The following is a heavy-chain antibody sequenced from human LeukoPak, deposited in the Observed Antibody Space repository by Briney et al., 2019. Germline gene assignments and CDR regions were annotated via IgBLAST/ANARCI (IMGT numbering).Heavy chain of an antibody. D-gene: IGHD3-22*01. Sequence: PGGSLRLSCAASGFTFSSYAMSWVRQAPGKGLEWVSTISGSGGSTYYADSVKGGFTISRDNSKNTLYLQMNSPRAEDTAVYYCAKDQGYYDSSGPYAFDIWGQGTMVTVSS. J-gene: IGHJ3*02. CDR3: AKDQGYYDSSGPYAFDI. CDR1: GFTFSSYA. CDR2: ISGSGGST. V-gene: IGHV3-23*01.